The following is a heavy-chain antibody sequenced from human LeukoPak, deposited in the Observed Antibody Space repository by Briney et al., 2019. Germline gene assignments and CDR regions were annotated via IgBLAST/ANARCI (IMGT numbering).Heavy chain of an antibody. CDR2: IKQDGSEK. J-gene: IGHJ4*02. V-gene: IGHV3-7*03. D-gene: IGHD6-6*01. Sequence: GGSLRLSCAASGFTFSNAYMNWVRQAPGKGLEWVANIKQDGSEKYYVDSVKGRFTISRDNAKNSLYLQMNSLRAEDTAVYYCARDDYSSSDYWGQGTLVTVSS. CDR3: ARDDYSSSDY. CDR1: GFTFSNAY.